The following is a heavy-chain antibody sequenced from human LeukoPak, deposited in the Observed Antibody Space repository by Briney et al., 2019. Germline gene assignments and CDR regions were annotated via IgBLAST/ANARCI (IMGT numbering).Heavy chain of an antibody. Sequence: SETLSLTCTVSGGSISSSSHYWGWIRQPPGKGLEWIGSIYYSGITYYNPSLRSRVTISVDTSKNQFSLKLSSETATDTAVYYCHFKYCSSSTCFYYFDYWGQGTLVTVSS. CDR2: IYYSGIT. J-gene: IGHJ4*02. V-gene: IGHV4-39*01. D-gene: IGHD2-2*01. CDR1: GGSISSSSHY. CDR3: HFKYCSSSTCFYYFDY.